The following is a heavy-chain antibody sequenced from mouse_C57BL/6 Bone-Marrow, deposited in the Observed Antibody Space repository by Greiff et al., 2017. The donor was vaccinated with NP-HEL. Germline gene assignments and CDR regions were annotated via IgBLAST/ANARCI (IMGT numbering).Heavy chain of an antibody. CDR3: ARESYFDY. CDR2: IWSGGST. CDR1: GFSLTSYG. Sequence: VHLVESGPGLVQPSQSLSITCTVSGFSLTSYGVHWVRQSPGKGLEWLGVIWSGGSTDYNAAFISRLSISKDNSKSQVFFKMNSLQAYDTAIYYCARESYFDYWGQGTTLTVSS. J-gene: IGHJ2*01. V-gene: IGHV2-2*01.